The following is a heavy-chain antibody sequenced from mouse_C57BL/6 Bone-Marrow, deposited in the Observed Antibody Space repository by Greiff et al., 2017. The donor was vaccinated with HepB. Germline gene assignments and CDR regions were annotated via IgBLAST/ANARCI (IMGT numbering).Heavy chain of an antibody. CDR2: IHPNSGST. D-gene: IGHD2-5*01. V-gene: IGHV1-64*01. Sequence: QVQLQQPGAELVKPGASVKLSCKASGYTFTSYWMHWVKQRPGQGLEWIGMIHPNSGSTNYNEKFKSKATLTVDKSSSTAYMQLSSLTSEDSAVYYCARSRDSNYDYAMDYWGQGTSVTVSS. CDR3: ARSRDSNYDYAMDY. CDR1: GYTFTSYW. J-gene: IGHJ4*01.